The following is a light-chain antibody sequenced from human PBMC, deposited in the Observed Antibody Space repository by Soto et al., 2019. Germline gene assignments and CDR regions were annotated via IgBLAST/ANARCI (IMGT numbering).Light chain of an antibody. Sequence: QSALTQPASVSGSPGQSITISCTGTSSDVGGYKYVSWYQQHPDKAPKLMIYEVSNRPSGVSNRFSGSKSGNTASLTISGLQAEDEAAYYCSSYTTSVTRVVFGGGTKLTVL. J-gene: IGLJ2*01. CDR1: SSDVGGYKY. CDR3: SSYTTSVTRVV. V-gene: IGLV2-14*01. CDR2: EVS.